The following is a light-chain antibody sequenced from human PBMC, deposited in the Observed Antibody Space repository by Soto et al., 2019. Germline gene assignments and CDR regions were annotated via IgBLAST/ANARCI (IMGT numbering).Light chain of an antibody. V-gene: IGKV3-11*01. J-gene: IGKJ2*01. CDR3: QQRSNWPPEYT. CDR1: QSVSYS. CDR2: DAS. Sequence: EIVLTQSPATLSLSPGERATLSCRASQSVSYSLSWYQQKPGQAPRLLIYDASNRATSIPARFSGSGSGTHFTLTNSSLEPEDFAVYYCQQRSNWPPEYTFGQGTKMEIK.